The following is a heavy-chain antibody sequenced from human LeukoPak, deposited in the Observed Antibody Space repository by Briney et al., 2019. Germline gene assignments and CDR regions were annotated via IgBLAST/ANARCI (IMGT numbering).Heavy chain of an antibody. Sequence: PSETLSLTCTVSGGSISSGSYYWSWIRQPAGKGLEWIGRIYTSGSTNYNPSLKSRVTISVDTSKNQVSLKLSSVTAADTAVYYCAREGIAVAGSAFDIWGQGTMVTVSS. CDR2: IYTSGST. V-gene: IGHV4-61*02. CDR1: GGSISSGSYY. D-gene: IGHD6-19*01. J-gene: IGHJ3*02. CDR3: AREGIAVAGSAFDI.